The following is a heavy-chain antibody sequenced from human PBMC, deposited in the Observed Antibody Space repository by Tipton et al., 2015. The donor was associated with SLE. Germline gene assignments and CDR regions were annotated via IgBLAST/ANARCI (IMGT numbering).Heavy chain of an antibody. J-gene: IGHJ6*02. D-gene: IGHD3-10*01. CDR1: GGSISSGSYY. CDR3: ARDRGITMVQGVIDGMDV. Sequence: TLSLTCTVSGGSISSGSYYWSWIRQPAGKGLEWIGHIYTSGSTNYNPSLKSRVTISVDTSKNQFPLKLSSVTAADTAVYYCARDRGITMVQGVIDGMDVWGQGTTVTVSS. V-gene: IGHV4-61*09. CDR2: IYTSGST.